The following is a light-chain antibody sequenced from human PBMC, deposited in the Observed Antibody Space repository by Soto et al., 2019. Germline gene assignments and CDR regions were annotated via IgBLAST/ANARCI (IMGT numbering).Light chain of an antibody. CDR1: QDISNY. J-gene: IGKJ2*01. CDR2: DAS. V-gene: IGKV1-33*01. Sequence: DIQMTQSPSSLSASVGDRVTITCQASQDISNYLNWYQQKPGKAPKLLIYDASNWETGVPSRFSGSGSGTDFTFTISSLQPEDIATYYCQQYDNLPYTFGQGTELEIK. CDR3: QQYDNLPYT.